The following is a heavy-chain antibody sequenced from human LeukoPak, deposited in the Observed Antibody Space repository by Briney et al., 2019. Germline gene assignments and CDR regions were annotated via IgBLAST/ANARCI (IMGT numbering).Heavy chain of an antibody. CDR2: MSYDGSNK. J-gene: IGHJ4*02. CDR1: GFTFSDYY. V-gene: IGHV3-30*18. D-gene: IGHD2-15*01. CDR3: AKVLGYYFDY. Sequence: GGSLRLSCAASGFTFSDYYMSWIRQAPGKGLEWVVVMSYDGSNKYYADSVKGRFTISRDNSKNTLYLQMNSLRAEDTAVYYCAKVLGYYFDYWGQGTLVTVSS.